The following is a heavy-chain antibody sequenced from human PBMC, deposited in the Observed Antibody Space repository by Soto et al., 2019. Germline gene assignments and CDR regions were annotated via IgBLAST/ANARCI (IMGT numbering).Heavy chain of an antibody. CDR3: AKARQLVRNGMDV. CDR2: ISSVGTGT. V-gene: IGHV3-23*01. J-gene: IGHJ6*02. CDR1: AITFSGYA. Sequence: GGSLRLSCAASAITFSGYAMTWVRQAPGRGLGWVSSISSVGTGTYYADSVKGRFTISRDNPKDTVYLQMNSLRAEDTAVYYCAKARQLVRNGMDVWGQGTTVTVSS. D-gene: IGHD6-13*01.